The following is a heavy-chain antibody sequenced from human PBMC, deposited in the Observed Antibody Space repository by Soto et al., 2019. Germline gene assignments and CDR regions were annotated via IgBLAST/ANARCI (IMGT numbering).Heavy chain of an antibody. J-gene: IGHJ4*02. D-gene: IGHD5-18*01. Sequence: GGSLRLSCAASGFAFSSYAMSWVRQAPGKGLEWVSAISGSGGSTYYADSVKGRFTISRDNSKNTLYLQMNSLRAEDTAVYYCAKDLRLWVGPKFDYWGQGTLVTVSS. CDR1: GFAFSSYA. CDR3: AKDLRLWVGPKFDY. V-gene: IGHV3-23*01. CDR2: ISGSGGST.